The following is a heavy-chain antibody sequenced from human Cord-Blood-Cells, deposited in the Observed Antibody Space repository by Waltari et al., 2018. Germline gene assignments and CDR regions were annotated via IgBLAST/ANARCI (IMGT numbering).Heavy chain of an antibody. Sequence: QVQLQESGPGLVKPSQTLSLTCTVSGGSISSGGYYWSWIRQHPGKGLAWIGYIYYSGSTYYNPSLKSRVTISVDTSKNQFSLKLSSVTAADTAVYYCARGPLGIQRGGEFDYWGQGTLVTVSS. CDR3: ARGPLGIQRGGEFDY. CDR2: IYYSGST. CDR1: GGSISSGGYY. V-gene: IGHV4-31*03. D-gene: IGHD7-27*01. J-gene: IGHJ4*02.